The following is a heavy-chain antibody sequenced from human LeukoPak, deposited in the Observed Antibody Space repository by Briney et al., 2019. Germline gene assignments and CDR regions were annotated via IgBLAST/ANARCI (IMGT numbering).Heavy chain of an antibody. CDR2: IYYSGST. CDR3: ARDRTNILTGYLYGMDV. J-gene: IGHJ6*02. V-gene: IGHV4-31*03. D-gene: IGHD3-9*01. Sequence: SQTLSLTCTVSGGSISSGGYYWSWIRQHPGKGLEWIGYIYYSGSTYYNPSLKSRATISVDTSKNQFSLKLSSVTAADTAVYYCARDRTNILTGYLYGMDVWGQGTTVTVSS. CDR1: GGSISSGGYY.